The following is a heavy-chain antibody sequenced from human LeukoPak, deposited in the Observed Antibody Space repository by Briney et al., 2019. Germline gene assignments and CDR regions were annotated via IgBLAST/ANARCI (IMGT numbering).Heavy chain of an antibody. CDR2: LYYSGST. V-gene: IGHV4-39*07. J-gene: IGHJ6*02. CDR1: GGSISSRSNY. CDR3: ARDQGYYYGMDV. Sequence: SETLSLTCTVSGGSISSRSNYWGWIRQPPGKGLEWIGSLYYSGSTYYNPSLKSRVTISVDTSKNQFSLKLSSVTAADTAVYCCARDQGYYYGMDVWGQGTTVTVSS.